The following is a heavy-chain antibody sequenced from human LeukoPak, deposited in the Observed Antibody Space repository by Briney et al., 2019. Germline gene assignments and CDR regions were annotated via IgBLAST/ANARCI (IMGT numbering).Heavy chain of an antibody. D-gene: IGHD4-17*01. CDR2: IIPILGTA. V-gene: IGHV1-69*01. CDR3: AYGDPFHYYGMDV. Sequence: SVKVSCKASGGTFSSYAISWVRQAPGQGLEWMGGIIPILGTANYAQKFQGRVTITADESTSTAYMELSSLRSEDTAVYYCAYGDPFHYYGMDVWGKGTTVTVSS. CDR1: GGTFSSYA. J-gene: IGHJ6*04.